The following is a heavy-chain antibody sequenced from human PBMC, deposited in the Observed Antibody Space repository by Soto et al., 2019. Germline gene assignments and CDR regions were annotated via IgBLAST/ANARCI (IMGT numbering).Heavy chain of an antibody. CDR2: IIPILGIA. D-gene: IGHD2-2*01. CDR3: ARDKLSGVVVVPAALYGMDV. CDR1: GGTFSSYT. J-gene: IGHJ6*02. Sequence: QVQLVQSGAEVKKPGSSVKVSCKASGGTFSSYTISWVRQAPGQGLEWMGRIIPILGIANYAQKFQGRVTINADKSTSTAYMELSSLRSEDTAVYYCARDKLSGVVVVPAALYGMDVWGQGTTVTVSS. V-gene: IGHV1-69*08.